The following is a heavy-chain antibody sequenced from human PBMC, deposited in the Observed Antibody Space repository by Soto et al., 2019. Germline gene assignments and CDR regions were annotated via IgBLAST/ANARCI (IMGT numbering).Heavy chain of an antibody. D-gene: IGHD6-13*01. CDR1: GGSVRSDY. CDR2: ISYRWST. V-gene: IGHV4-59*02. Sequence: LTCTLSGGSVRSDYWIWIRQPPGKGLEWIGYISYRWSTNYNPSLKSQVTISVATPKTKFSLKMSSVTDADTAVYYCPRAYRSSRYQTFLDSSGHGTLVNV. J-gene: IGHJ5*01. CDR3: PRAYRSSRYQTFLDS.